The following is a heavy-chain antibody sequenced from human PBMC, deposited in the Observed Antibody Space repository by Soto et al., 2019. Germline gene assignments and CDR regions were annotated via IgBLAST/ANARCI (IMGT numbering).Heavy chain of an antibody. CDR2: IWYGGSNK. V-gene: IGHV3-33*06. Sequence: GGSLRLSCAASGFTFSSYGMHWVRQAPGKGLEWVAGIWYGGSNKYYADSVKGRFTISRDNSKNTLCLQRNNLTANDTAVYYCAKARGSRTQAPGSYWGKVIPVTAAS. J-gene: IGHJ4*02. CDR1: GFTFSSYG. D-gene: IGHD2-15*01. CDR3: AKARGSRTQAPGSY.